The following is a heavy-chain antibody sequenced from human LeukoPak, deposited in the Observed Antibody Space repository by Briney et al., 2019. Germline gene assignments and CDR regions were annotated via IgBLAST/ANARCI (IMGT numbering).Heavy chain of an antibody. D-gene: IGHD6-19*01. V-gene: IGHV1-2*02. J-gene: IGHJ4*02. CDR3: ARVSSGWYSTWEYHIDY. CDR1: GYTLTELS. Sequence: ASVKVSCKVSGYTLTELSMHWVRQAPGQGLEWMGWINPNSGGANYAQKFQGRVTMTRDTSISTAYMELSRLRSDDTAVYYCARVSSGWYSTWEYHIDYWGQGTLVTVSS. CDR2: INPNSGGA.